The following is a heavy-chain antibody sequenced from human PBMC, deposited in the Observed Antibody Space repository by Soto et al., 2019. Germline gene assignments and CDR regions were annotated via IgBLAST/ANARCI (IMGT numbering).Heavy chain of an antibody. CDR3: AREPKTSGGHNWAFNYFDS. D-gene: IGHD1-20*01. V-gene: IGHV3-30-3*01. J-gene: IGHJ4*02. CDR1: GFSFSISP. CDR2: ISYDGTNK. Sequence: QVQLVESGGGVVQPGRSLRLSCAASGFSFSISPMHWVRQSPGKGPEWVALISYDGTNKFYADSVKGRFTISRDNSKSTLYLQVDRLRPEDAAVYYCAREPKTSGGHNWAFNYFDSWGQGTLVTVSS.